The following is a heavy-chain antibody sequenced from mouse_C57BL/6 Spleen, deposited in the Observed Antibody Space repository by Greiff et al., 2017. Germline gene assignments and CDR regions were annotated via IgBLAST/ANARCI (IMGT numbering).Heavy chain of an antibody. CDR3: ARSKITTFDY. J-gene: IGHJ2*01. CDR2: IYPGAGDT. D-gene: IGHD1-1*01. CDR1: GYAFSSSW. Sequence: QVQLQQSGPELVKPGASVKISCKASGYAFSSSWMNWVKQRPGKGLEWIGRIYPGAGDTNYNGKFKGKATLTADKSSSTAYRQLSSLTSEDSAVYFCARSKITTFDYWRQCTTLTFSS. V-gene: IGHV1-82*01.